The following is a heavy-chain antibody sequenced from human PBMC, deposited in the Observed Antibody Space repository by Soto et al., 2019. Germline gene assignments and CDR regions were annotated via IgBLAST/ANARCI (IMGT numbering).Heavy chain of an antibody. CDR1: GFTFSSYG. J-gene: IGHJ4*02. Sequence: QVPLVQSGEGVVQPGRSLRLSCAASGFTFSSYGMHWVRQAPGKGLEWVAVISYDGSNKYYADSVKGRFTISRDNSKKTLYLQMNSLRAEDTAVYYCAKETHSGPLDYWGQGTLVTVSS. CDR2: ISYDGSNK. CDR3: AKETHSGPLDY. V-gene: IGHV3-30*18.